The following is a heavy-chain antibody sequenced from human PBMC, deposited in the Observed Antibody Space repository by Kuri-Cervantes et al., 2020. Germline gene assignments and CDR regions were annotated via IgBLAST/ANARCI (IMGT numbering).Heavy chain of an antibody. CDR3: AKDPLAYGGHYFDY. CDR1: GFTVSSNY. D-gene: IGHD4-23*01. J-gene: IGHJ4*02. Sequence: GESLKISCAAFGFTVSSNYMSWVRQAPGKGLEWVSTISDRTYYTDSVKGRFTISRDNSNNILYLQMNGLRADDTAVYYCAKDPLAYGGHYFDYWGQGTLVTVSS. V-gene: IGHV3-53*01. CDR2: ISDRT.